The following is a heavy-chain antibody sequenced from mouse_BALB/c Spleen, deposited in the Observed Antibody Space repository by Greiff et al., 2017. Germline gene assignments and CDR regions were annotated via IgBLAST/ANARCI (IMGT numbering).Heavy chain of an antibody. CDR1: GFTFSSFG. V-gene: IGHV5-17*02. CDR2: ISSGSSTI. J-gene: IGHJ1*01. Sequence: EVQVVESGGGLVQPGGSRKLSCAASGFTFSSFGMHWVRQAPEKGLEWVAYISSGSSTIYYADTVKGRFTISRDNPKNTLFLQMTSLRSEDTAMYYCARTGYDYWYFDVWGAGTTVTVSS. D-gene: IGHD2-3*01. CDR3: ARTGYDYWYFDV.